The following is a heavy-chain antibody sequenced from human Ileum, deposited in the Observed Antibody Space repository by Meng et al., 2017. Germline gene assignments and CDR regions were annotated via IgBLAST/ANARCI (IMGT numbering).Heavy chain of an antibody. Sequence: SETLSLTCTVSGDSISSSIYYWSWIRRPAGKGLEWIGRIYSSGSTNYNPSLKSRVVMTVDTSKNQFSLKLSSVTATDTDVYYCVQDGWGYCSGGDCYSGWFDPWGQGTLVTVSS. J-gene: IGHJ5*02. CDR3: VQDGWGYCSGGDCYSGWFDP. CDR1: GDSISSSIYY. V-gene: IGHV4-61*02. D-gene: IGHD2-15*01. CDR2: IYSSGST.